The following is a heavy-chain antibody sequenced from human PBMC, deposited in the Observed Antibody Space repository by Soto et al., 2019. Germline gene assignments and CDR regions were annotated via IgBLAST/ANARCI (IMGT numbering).Heavy chain of an antibody. Sequence: SQTLSLTCAISGDSVSSSSVTWNWIRQSPSRGLEWLGRTYYRSKWYNDYAESVKSRITINPDTSKNQFSLHLNSVTPEDTAVYYCVRLIGSSWLDFWGQGTLVTSPQ. V-gene: IGHV6-1*01. CDR2: TYYRSKWYN. D-gene: IGHD2-2*01. CDR1: GDSVSSSSVT. J-gene: IGHJ5*01. CDR3: VRLIGSSWLDF.